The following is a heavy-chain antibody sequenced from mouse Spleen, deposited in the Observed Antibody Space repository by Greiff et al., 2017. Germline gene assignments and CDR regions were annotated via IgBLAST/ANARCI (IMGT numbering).Heavy chain of an antibody. CDR1: GYSITSGYY. CDR3: AREVYYGYDVYYFDY. Sequence: EVKLVESGPGLVKPSQSLSLTCSVTGYSITSGYYWNWIRQFPGNKLEWMGYISYDGSNNYNPSLKNRISITRDTSKNQFFLKLNSVTTEDTATYYCAREVYYGYDVYYFDYWGQGTTLTVSS. V-gene: IGHV3-6*02. CDR2: ISYDGSN. D-gene: IGHD2-2*01. J-gene: IGHJ2*01.